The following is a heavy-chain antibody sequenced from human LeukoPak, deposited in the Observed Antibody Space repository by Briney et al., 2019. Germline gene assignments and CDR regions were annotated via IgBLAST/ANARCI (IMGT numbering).Heavy chain of an antibody. CDR2: ISAYNGNT. Sequence: GASVKVSCKASGYTFTSYGISWVRQAPGQGLEGMGWISAYNGNTNYAQKLQGRVTMTTDTSTSTAYMELRSLRSGDTAVYYCAREGDNCSGGSCYFWFDPWGQGTLVTVSS. CDR3: AREGDNCSGGSCYFWFDP. D-gene: IGHD2-15*01. V-gene: IGHV1-18*01. CDR1: GYTFTSYG. J-gene: IGHJ5*02.